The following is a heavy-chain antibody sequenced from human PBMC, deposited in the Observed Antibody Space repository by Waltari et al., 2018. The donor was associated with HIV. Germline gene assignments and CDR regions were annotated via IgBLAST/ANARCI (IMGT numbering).Heavy chain of an antibody. CDR3: ARTFNGDLDY. J-gene: IGHJ4*02. Sequence: QVQLVQSGAEVKKPGASVEVSCKASGYTFTSFDINWVRQATGQGLEWMGWMNPNSKKTGFAQKFQGRISMTRNTSIGTAYMELSSLRSLDTAVYYCARTFNGDLDYWGQGTLVTVS. CDR1: GYTFTSFD. V-gene: IGHV1-8*01. D-gene: IGHD2-21*02. CDR2: MNPNSKKT.